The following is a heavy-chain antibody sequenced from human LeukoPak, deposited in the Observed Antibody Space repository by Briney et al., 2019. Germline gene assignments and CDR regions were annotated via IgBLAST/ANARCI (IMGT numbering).Heavy chain of an antibody. J-gene: IGHJ4*02. CDR1: GYTFTSYG. D-gene: IGHD6-13*01. CDR3: ARDNWYSSSWRNFDY. CDR2: ISAYNGNT. V-gene: IGHV1-18*01. Sequence: ASVKVSCKASGYTFTSYGISWVRQAPGQGLEWMGWISAYNGNTNYAQKLQGRVTMTTDTSTSTAYMELRSLRSDDTAVYYCARDNWYSSSWRNFDYWGQGTLVTVSS.